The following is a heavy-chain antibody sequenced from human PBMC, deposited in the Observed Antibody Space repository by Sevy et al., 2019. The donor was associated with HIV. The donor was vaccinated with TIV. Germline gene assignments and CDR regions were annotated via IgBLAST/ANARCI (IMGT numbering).Heavy chain of an antibody. V-gene: IGHV3-53*01. J-gene: IGHJ3*02. Sequence: GGSLRLSCAASGFTVSNNYMSWVRQAPGKGLEWVSVIYRGGSTYYADSVKGRFTISRDNSKNTLYLQMNSLRVEDTAVYYWTRDGTKQWLAGGGTFDIWGQGTMVTVSS. CDR1: GFTVSNNY. D-gene: IGHD6-19*01. CDR3: TRDGTKQWLAGGGTFDI. CDR2: IYRGGST.